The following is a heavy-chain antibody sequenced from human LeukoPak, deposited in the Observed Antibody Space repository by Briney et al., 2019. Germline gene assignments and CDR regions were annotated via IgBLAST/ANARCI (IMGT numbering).Heavy chain of an antibody. CDR2: ISSSSSTI. J-gene: IGHJ4*02. D-gene: IGHD4-11*01. CDR1: GFTFSSYS. V-gene: IGHV3-48*01. CDR3: ARGVPAVTTAFDI. Sequence: GGSLRLSCAASGFTFSSYSMNWVRQAPGKGLEWVSYISSSSSTIYYADSVKGRFTISRDNSKNTLYLQMNSLRAEDTAVYYCARGVPAVTTAFDIWGQGTLVTVSS.